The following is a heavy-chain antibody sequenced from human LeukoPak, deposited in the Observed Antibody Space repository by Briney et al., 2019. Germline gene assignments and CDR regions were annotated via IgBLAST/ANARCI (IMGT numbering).Heavy chain of an antibody. V-gene: IGHV3-21*01. J-gene: IGHJ4*02. CDR3: ARPLYDSSGYPFDY. CDR2: ISSSRSYI. Sequence: GGSLRLSCAASGFTFSSYSMNWVRQAPGKGLECVSSISSSRSYIYYADSVKGRFTISRDNAKNSRFLQMNSPRAEDTAVYYCARPLYDSSGYPFDYWGQGTLVTVSS. CDR1: GFTFSSYS. D-gene: IGHD3-22*01.